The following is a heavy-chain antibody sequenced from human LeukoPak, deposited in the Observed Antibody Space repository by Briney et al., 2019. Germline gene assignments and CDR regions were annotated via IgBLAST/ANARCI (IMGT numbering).Heavy chain of an antibody. CDR2: VQSDGSST. J-gene: IGHJ5*01. CDR3: ARSGPGGNWFDS. D-gene: IGHD3-10*01. Sequence: GSLRLSCAASGFTFSSYWMHWVRQAPGKGLVWASRVQSDGSSTSYADSVKGRFTISRDNAKNTLYLQMNSLRADDTAVYYCARSGPGGNWFDSWGQGTLVTVSS. CDR1: GFTFSSYW. V-gene: IGHV3-74*01.